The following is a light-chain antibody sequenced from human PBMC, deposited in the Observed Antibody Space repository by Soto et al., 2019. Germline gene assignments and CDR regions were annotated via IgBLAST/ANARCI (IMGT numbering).Light chain of an antibody. CDR2: DAS. CDR1: QTVSSY. V-gene: IGKV3-11*01. Sequence: EIVFTQSPTTPSLSPGERGTLSCLASQTVSSYLLWYQQKPGQAPRLLIYDASNRASGTPARFSGSGSETDFTLTISSLEPEDIAVYYCQHRMNWPLTFGQGTRLEIK. J-gene: IGKJ5*01. CDR3: QHRMNWPLT.